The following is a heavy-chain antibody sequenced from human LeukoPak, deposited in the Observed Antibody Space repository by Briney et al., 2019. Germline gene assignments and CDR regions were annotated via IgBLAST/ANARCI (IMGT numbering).Heavy chain of an antibody. D-gene: IGHD2-8*01. CDR2: ISSSRSTI. V-gene: IGHV3-48*01. CDR3: ARDTGMLVGNFDY. J-gene: IGHJ4*02. Sequence: GGSLRLSCAASGFTFSSYSMNWVRQAPGKGLEWVSYISSSRSTIYYADSVKGQFTISRDNAKNSLYLQMNSLGAEDTAVYYCARDTGMLVGNFDYWGQGTLVTVSS. CDR1: GFTFSSYS.